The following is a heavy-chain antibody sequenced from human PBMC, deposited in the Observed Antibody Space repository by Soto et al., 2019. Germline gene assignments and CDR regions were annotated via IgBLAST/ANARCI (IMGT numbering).Heavy chain of an antibody. V-gene: IGHV3-49*04. CDR3: TRGPPSWFDL. Sequence: PGGSLRLSCTGSGFTFGDYSMSWVRQAPGKGLEWVGFIKSKAYGETKEYAASVKDRFTISRDDSKSIAYLQMNSLKIEDTAVYYCTRGPPSWFDLWGQGTLVTVS. J-gene: IGHJ5*02. CDR2: IKSKAYGETK. CDR1: GFTFGDYS.